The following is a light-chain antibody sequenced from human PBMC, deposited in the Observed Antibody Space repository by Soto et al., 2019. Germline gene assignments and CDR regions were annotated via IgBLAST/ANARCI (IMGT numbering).Light chain of an antibody. V-gene: IGLV2-14*01. CDR2: DVS. CDR1: RSDVGGYNY. CDR3: SSYTTSSTVV. J-gene: IGLJ2*01. Sequence: QTVVTQPASVSGSPGQSITISCTGTRSDVGGYNYVSWYQQHPGKAPKLMIYDVSNRPSGVSNRFSGSKSGNTASLTISGLQDEDEADYYCSSYTTSSTVVFGGGTKLTVL.